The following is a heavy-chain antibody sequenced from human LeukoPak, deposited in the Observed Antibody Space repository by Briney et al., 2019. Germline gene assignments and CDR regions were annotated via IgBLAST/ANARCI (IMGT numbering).Heavy chain of an antibody. CDR2: ISSNGGST. CDR3: ARVIGHYYDSSGYLDY. CDR1: GFTFSSYA. J-gene: IGHJ4*02. Sequence: GGSLRLSCAASGFTFSSYAMHWVRQAPGKGLEYVSAISSNGGSTYYANSVKARFTISRDNSKNTLYLQMGSLRAEDMAVYYCARVIGHYYDSSGYLDYWGQGTLVTVSS. V-gene: IGHV3-64*01. D-gene: IGHD3-22*01.